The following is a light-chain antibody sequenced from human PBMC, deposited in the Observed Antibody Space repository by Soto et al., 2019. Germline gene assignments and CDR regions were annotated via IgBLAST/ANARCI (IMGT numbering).Light chain of an antibody. J-gene: IGKJ4*01. CDR2: GAS. V-gene: IGKV3-15*01. Sequence: EIVLTQSPGIRSLSPGERATLSCXXSHSVTNSYLAWYQHKPGQAPRLFXYGASTRATGIPARFSGSGSGTEFTLTISSLQSEDFAVYYCHQNNNWPLLTFGGGTKVDIK. CDR3: HQNNNWPLLT. CDR1: HSVTNSY.